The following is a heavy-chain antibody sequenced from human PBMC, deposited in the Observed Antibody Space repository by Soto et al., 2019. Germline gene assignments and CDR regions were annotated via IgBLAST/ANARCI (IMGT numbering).Heavy chain of an antibody. V-gene: IGHV4-61*01. Sequence: QVQLQESGPGLVKPPETLSLTCSVSGGSVSSGTYYWSWIRQPPGKGLEWIGCIHSTGSTSYSPSLKSRVTISADTSKNQFSLKMTSVTAADTAVYYCARDRVPGGSWGQGTLVTVSS. D-gene: IGHD1-26*01. J-gene: IGHJ5*02. CDR1: GGSVSSGTYY. CDR3: ARDRVPGGS. CDR2: IHSTGST.